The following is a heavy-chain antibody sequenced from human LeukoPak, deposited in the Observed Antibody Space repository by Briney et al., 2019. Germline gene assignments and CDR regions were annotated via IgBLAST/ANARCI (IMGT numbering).Heavy chain of an antibody. J-gene: IGHJ4*02. V-gene: IGHV5-51*01. CDR1: GDSFTSYW. CDR3: ARAPIRGRLDY. CDR2: IYPGDSDT. D-gene: IGHD1-26*01. Sequence: PGESLKIACQGSGDSFTSYWIAWVRQMPGKGLEWVGVIYPGDSDTRYSPSFQGQVTISVDKSISTAYLQWSSLKASDTAMYYCARAPIRGRLDYWGQGTPVTVSS.